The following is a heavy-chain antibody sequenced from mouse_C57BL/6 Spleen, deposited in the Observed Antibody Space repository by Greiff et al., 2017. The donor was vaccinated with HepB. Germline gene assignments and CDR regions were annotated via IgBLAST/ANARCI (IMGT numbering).Heavy chain of an antibody. CDR1: GYTFTDYY. CDR2: INPNNGGT. Sequence: VQLQQSGPELVKPGASVKISCKASGYTFTDYYMNWVQQSHGKSLEWIGDINPNNGGTSYNQKFKGKATLTVDKSSSTAYMELRSLTSEDSAVDYGARKDYGNYHYYAMDYWGQGTSVTVSS. V-gene: IGHV1-26*01. J-gene: IGHJ4*01. D-gene: IGHD2-1*01. CDR3: ARKDYGNYHYYAMDY.